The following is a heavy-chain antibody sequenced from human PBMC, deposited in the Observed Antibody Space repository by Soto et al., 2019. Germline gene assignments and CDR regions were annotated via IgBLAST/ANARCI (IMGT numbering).Heavy chain of an antibody. D-gene: IGHD3-10*01. CDR1: GGTFSSYA. V-gene: IGHV1-69*01. CDR2: IIPIFGTA. Sequence: QVQLVQSGAEVKKPGSSVKVSWKASGGTFSSYAISWVRQAPGQGLEWMGGIIPIFGTANYAQKFQGRVTITADESTSTAYMELSSLRSEDTAVYYCARREVRGVIITGSFVDYWGQGTLVTVSS. CDR3: ARREVRGVIITGSFVDY. J-gene: IGHJ4*02.